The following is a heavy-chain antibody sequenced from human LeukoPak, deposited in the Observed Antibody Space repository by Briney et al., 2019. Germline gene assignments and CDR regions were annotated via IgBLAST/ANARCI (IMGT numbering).Heavy chain of an antibody. CDR2: IYHSGST. D-gene: IGHD6-19*01. V-gene: IGHV4-30-2*01. J-gene: IGHJ4*02. CDR1: GGSISSGGYY. Sequence: SETLSLTCTVSGGSISSGGYYWSWIRQPPGKGLEWIGYIYHSGSTYYNPSLKSRVTISVDRSKNQFSLKLSSVTAADTAVYYCPGGDFAWLPHGFDYWGQGTLVTVS. CDR3: PGGDFAWLPHGFDY.